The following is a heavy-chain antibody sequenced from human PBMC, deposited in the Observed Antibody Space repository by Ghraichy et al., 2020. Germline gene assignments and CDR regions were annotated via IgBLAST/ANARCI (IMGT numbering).Heavy chain of an antibody. J-gene: IGHJ4*02. CDR3: ASEESPGGDYGN. D-gene: IGHD4-17*01. CDR2: INPSGGST. CDR1: GYTFTSYY. Sequence: ASVKVSCKASGYTFTSYYMHWVRQAPGQGLEWMGIINPSGGSTSYAQKFQGRVTMTRDTSTSTVYMELSSLRSEDTAVYYCASEESPGGDYGNWGQGTLVTVSS. V-gene: IGHV1-46*01.